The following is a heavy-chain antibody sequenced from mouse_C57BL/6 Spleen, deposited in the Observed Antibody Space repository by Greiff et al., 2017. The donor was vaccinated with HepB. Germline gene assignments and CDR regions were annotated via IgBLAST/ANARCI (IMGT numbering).Heavy chain of an antibody. J-gene: IGHJ2*01. CDR3: ARDLTGTGFDY. CDR2: ISDGGSYT. V-gene: IGHV5-4*01. Sequence: EVQLQQSGGGLVKPGGSLKLSCAASGFTFSSYAMSWVRQTPEKRLEWVATISDGGSYTYYPDNVKGRFTISRDNAKNNLYLQMSHLKSEDTAMYYCARDLTGTGFDYWGQGTTLTVSS. D-gene: IGHD4-1*01. CDR1: GFTFSSYA.